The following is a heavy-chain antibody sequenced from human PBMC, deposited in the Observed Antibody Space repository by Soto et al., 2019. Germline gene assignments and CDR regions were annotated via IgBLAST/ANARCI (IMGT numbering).Heavy chain of an antibody. CDR1: GFTVSSNY. CDR3: ARELSSVSDYGDYDHRFDP. J-gene: IGHJ5*02. CDR2: IYSGGST. D-gene: IGHD4-17*01. V-gene: IGHV3-53*01. Sequence: EVQLVESGGGLIQPGGSLRLSCAASGFTVSSNYMSWVRQAPGKGLEWVSVIYSGGSTYYADSVKGRFTISRDNSKNTLYLQMNSLRAEDTAVYYCARELSSVSDYGDYDHRFDPWGQGTLVTVSS.